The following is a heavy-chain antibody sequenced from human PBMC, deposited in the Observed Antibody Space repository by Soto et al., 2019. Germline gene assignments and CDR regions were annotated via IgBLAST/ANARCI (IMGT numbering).Heavy chain of an antibody. CDR3: ARRYCSGGGCYLAY. CDR1: GGSISSGDYY. V-gene: IGHV4-30-4*01. CDR2: IYYSGNT. Sequence: SETLSLTCTVSGGSISSGDYYWSWIRHPPGKGLEWIGYIYYSGNTYYNSSLESRVTISVDTSKNQFSLKLTSVAAADTAVYYCARRYCSGGGCYLAYWGQGTLVTVS. D-gene: IGHD2-15*01. J-gene: IGHJ4*02.